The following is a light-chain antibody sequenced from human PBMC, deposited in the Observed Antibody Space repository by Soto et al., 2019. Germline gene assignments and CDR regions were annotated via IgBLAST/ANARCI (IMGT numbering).Light chain of an antibody. CDR3: QRYYNTPLT. Sequence: DILITQSPESLTVSVGERATINCKSSQSLLYRSTNKNYLAWYQQKPGQTPKLLIYWASTRESGDPDRFSGSGSGTDFTLTFSNVQAEDVEVYCCQRYYNTPLTFGGGTKVEIK. V-gene: IGKV4-1*01. CDR2: WAS. J-gene: IGKJ4*01. CDR1: QSLLYRSTNKNY.